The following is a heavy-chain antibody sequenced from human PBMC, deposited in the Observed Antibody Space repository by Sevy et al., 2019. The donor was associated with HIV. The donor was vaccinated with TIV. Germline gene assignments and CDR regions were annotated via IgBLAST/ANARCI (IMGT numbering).Heavy chain of an antibody. CDR3: TRDNGHSQYGAFDF. CDR2: ISAYSGNT. CDR1: GYMFTIYG. V-gene: IGHV1-18*01. D-gene: IGHD4-17*01. Sequence: ASVKVSCKTSGYMFTIYGITWVRQAPGQGLEWMGWISAYSGNTNYAQKLQDRVTMTTDTSTRTAYMELRSLRSDATAVYYCTRDNGHSQYGAFDFWGQGTMVTVSS. J-gene: IGHJ3*01.